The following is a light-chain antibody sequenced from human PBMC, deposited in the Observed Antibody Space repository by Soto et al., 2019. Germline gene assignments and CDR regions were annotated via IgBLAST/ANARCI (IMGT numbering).Light chain of an antibody. CDR1: QSVSNNY. V-gene: IGKV3-20*01. J-gene: IGKJ2*01. Sequence: EVVLTQSPGTLSLSPWERATLSCRASQSVSNNYLAWYQQKPGQSPKLLIFGSSDRATGILDRFSGSGSGTDFTLTISSLEPEDFAVYYCQQYGSSPPYTFGQGTKLEIK. CDR2: GSS. CDR3: QQYGSSPPYT.